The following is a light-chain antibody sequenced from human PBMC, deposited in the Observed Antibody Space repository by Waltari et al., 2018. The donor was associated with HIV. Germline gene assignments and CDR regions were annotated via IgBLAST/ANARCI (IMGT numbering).Light chain of an antibody. Sequence: DIVMTQSPDSLVVSLGERATINCKSSQSVLYSSNNKNYLAWYQQKPGQPPKLLIYWASTRESGVPDRFSGSGSGTDFTLTISSLQAEDVAVYYCQQYYSTPRTFGQGTKV. CDR2: WAS. J-gene: IGKJ1*01. CDR3: QQYYSTPRT. CDR1: QSVLYSSNNKNY. V-gene: IGKV4-1*01.